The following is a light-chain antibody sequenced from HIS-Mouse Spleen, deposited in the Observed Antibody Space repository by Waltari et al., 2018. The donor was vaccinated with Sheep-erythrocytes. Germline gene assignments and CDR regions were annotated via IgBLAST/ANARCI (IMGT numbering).Light chain of an antibody. CDR3: LQHDNFPRT. CDR2: EAT. Sequence: SGSPGQSVTISCTGTSSDVGGYNYVSWYQQKPGEAAIFIIQEATTLVPGIPPRFSGSGYGTDFTLTINNIESEDAAYYFCLQHDNFPRTFGQGTKLEIK. V-gene: IGKV5-2*01. J-gene: IGKJ2*01. CDR1: SDVGGY.